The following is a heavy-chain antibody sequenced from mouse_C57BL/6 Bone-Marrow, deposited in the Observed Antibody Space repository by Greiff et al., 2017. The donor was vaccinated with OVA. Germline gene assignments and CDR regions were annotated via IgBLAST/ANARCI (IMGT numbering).Heavy chain of an antibody. D-gene: IGHD1-3*01. Sequence: QVQLQQPGAELVRPGTSVKLSCKASGYTFTSYWMHWVKQRPGQGLEWIGVIDPSDSYTNYNQKFKGKATLTVDTSSSTAYMQLSSLTSEDSAVYYCARGVGPYYFDYWGQGTTLTVSS. CDR2: IDPSDSYT. V-gene: IGHV1-59*01. J-gene: IGHJ2*01. CDR3: ARGVGPYYFDY. CDR1: GYTFTSYW.